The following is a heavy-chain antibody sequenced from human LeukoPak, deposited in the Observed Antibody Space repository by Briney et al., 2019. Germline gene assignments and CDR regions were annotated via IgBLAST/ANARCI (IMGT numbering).Heavy chain of an antibody. V-gene: IGHV5-51*01. CDR2: IYPGDSDA. D-gene: IGHD1-26*01. CDR1: GYRFTNYW. J-gene: IGHJ4*02. CDR3: ARRRDLYSGSYYPFDY. Sequence: GESLKISCKGSGYRFTNYWIGWVRQMPGKGLEWMGIIYPGDSDARYSPSFQGQVTISADKSISTAYLQWSSLKASDTAMYYCARRRDLYSGSYYPFDYWGQGTLATVSS.